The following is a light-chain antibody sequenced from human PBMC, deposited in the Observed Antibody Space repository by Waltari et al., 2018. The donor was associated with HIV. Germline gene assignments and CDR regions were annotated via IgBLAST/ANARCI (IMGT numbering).Light chain of an antibody. J-gene: IGKJ2*01. CDR2: AAS. Sequence: ENVLTQSPGTLSLYPGERATLSCRASRSVSSNYLTWNQQRPGQAPRLRIYAASTRATAIPDRFSGSGSGTDFTLTISRLEPEDFAVYYCQQYGTSPYTFGQGTKVEI. V-gene: IGKV3-20*01. CDR3: QQYGTSPYT. CDR1: RSVSSNY.